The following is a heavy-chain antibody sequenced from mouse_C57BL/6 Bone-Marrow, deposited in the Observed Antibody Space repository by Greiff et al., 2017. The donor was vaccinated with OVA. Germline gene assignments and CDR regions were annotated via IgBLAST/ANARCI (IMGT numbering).Heavy chain of an antibody. CDR1: GYTFTSYW. D-gene: IGHD1-1*01. V-gene: IGHV1-55*01. CDR2: IYPGSGST. Sequence: VQLQQSGAELVKPGASVKMSCKASGYTFTSYWITWVKQRPGQGLVWIGDIYPGSGSTNYNEKFKSKATLTVDTSSSTAYMQLSSLTSEDSAVYYCARDYGSLSWFAYWGQGTLVTVSA. CDR3: ARDYGSLSWFAY. J-gene: IGHJ3*01.